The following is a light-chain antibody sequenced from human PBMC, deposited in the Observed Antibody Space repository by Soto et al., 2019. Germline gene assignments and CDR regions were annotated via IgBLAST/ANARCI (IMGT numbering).Light chain of an antibody. CDR1: SRDVGGYNY. CDR2: DVS. J-gene: IGLJ1*01. V-gene: IGLV2-14*01. CDR3: SSYTSSSTLYV. Sequence: QSALTQPASVSGSPGQSITISCTGTSRDVGGYNYVSWYQQHPGKAPKLMIYDVSNRPSGVSNRFSGSKSGNTASLTISGLQAEDEADYYCSSYTSSSTLYVFGTGTKLTVL.